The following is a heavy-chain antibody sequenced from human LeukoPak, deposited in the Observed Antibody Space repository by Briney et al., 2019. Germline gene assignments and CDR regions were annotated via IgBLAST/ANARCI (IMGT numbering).Heavy chain of an antibody. CDR3: ARGRRVSYYYGSGSSFDY. V-gene: IGHV4-34*01. D-gene: IGHD3-10*01. J-gene: IGHJ4*02. Sequence: SETLSLTCAVYGGSFSGYYWSWIRQPPGKGLEWIGEINHSGSTNYNPSLKSRVTISVDTSKNQFSLKLSPVTAADTAVYYCARGRRVSYYYGSGSSFDYWGQGTLVTVSS. CDR1: GGSFSGYY. CDR2: INHSGST.